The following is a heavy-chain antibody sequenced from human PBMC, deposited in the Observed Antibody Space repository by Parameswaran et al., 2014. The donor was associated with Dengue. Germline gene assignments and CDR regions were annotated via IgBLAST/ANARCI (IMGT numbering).Heavy chain of an antibody. Sequence: VRQAPGKGLEWVSSISSSRSYIYYADSVKGRFTISRDNAKNSLYLQMNSLRAEDTAVYYCARDALGIAVARGWFDPWGQGTLVTVSS. CDR3: ARDALGIAVARGWFDP. V-gene: IGHV3-21*01. CDR2: ISSSRSYI. J-gene: IGHJ5*02. D-gene: IGHD6-19*01.